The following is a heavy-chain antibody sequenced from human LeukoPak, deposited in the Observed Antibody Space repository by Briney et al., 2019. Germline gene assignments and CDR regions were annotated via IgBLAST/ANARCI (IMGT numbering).Heavy chain of an antibody. CDR3: ARGVDSAIDW. D-gene: IGHD3-9*01. CDR1: GYTFSDYW. V-gene: IGHV3-7*01. J-gene: IGHJ4*02. CDR2: IKPDGRDK. Sequence: GGSLRLSCAGSGYTFSDYWMSRVRQAPGKGLERVANIKPDGRDKYYVGSVRGRFTISRDNADNALYLQMNSLRGDDTALYYCARGVDSAIDWWGQGTLVTVSS.